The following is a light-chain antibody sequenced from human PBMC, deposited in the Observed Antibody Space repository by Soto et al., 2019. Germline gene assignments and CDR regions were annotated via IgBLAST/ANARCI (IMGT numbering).Light chain of an antibody. Sequence: QSALTQPASVSGSPGQSVTLSCTGTSSDIGHYVYVSWYQQHPGKAPKLIIYHVTYRPSGVSNRYAGSNSGNSASLTISGLQADDEADYYCCSLTTSHTYVFGSGTKVTVL. V-gene: IGLV2-14*03. CDR3: CSLTTSHTYV. J-gene: IGLJ1*01. CDR1: SSDIGHYVY. CDR2: HVT.